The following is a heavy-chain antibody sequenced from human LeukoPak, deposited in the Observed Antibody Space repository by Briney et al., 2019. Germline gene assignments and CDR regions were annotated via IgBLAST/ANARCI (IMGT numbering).Heavy chain of an antibody. CDR3: ARDHVFGELPYYFDY. Sequence: PGGSLRLSCAASGFTFSSYSMNWVRQAPGKGLEWVSSISSSSSYIYYADSVKGRFTISRDNAKNSLYLQMNSLRAEDTAVYYCARDHVFGELPYYFDYWGQGTLVTVSS. D-gene: IGHD1-26*01. CDR2: ISSSSSYI. V-gene: IGHV3-21*01. J-gene: IGHJ4*02. CDR1: GFTFSSYS.